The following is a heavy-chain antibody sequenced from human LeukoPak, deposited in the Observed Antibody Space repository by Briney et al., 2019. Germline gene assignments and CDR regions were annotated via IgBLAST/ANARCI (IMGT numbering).Heavy chain of an antibody. CDR2: IYCSGST. J-gene: IGHJ4*02. CDR1: GGSISSSSYH. D-gene: IGHD6-19*01. CDR3: ARSLDLQWLAYFDY. Sequence: SETLSLTCTVSGGSISSSSYHWGWIRQPPGKGLEWIGSIYCSGSTYYNPSLKSRVTISVDTSRDQFSLKLSSVTAADTAVYYCARSLDLQWLAYFDYWGQGTLVTVSS. V-gene: IGHV4-39*01.